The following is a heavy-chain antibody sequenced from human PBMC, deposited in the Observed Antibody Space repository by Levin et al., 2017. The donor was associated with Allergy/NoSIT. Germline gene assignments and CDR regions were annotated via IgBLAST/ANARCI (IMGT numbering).Heavy chain of an antibody. CDR3: AREMADTAADTFDI. D-gene: IGHD5-18*01. Sequence: GESLKISCKASGYSFTFFGISWVRQAPGQGLEWMGWISPYNGDTNYAQKFQGRVTMTTDTSTSTAYMELRGLRSDDTAVYYCAREMADTAADTFDIWGQGTMVTVFS. J-gene: IGHJ3*02. CDR1: GYSFTFFG. V-gene: IGHV1-18*01. CDR2: ISPYNGDT.